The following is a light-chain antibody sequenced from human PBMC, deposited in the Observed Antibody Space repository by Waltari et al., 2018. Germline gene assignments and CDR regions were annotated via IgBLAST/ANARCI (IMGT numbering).Light chain of an antibody. V-gene: IGKV3-11*01. Sequence: EIVLTQSPATLSLSPGERATLSCRASHSINSYLAWYQQKPGQAPRLLIYDASNRATGVPARFSGSGSGSDFTLTISSLDPEDFAVYYCQQRYNWPLTFGQGTRLEIK. J-gene: IGKJ5*01. CDR2: DAS. CDR3: QQRYNWPLT. CDR1: HSINSY.